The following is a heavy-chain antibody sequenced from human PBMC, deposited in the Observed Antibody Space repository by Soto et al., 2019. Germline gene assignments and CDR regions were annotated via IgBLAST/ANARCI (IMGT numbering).Heavy chain of an antibody. V-gene: IGHV2-5*02. CDR3: AQRRRYDYIWGSYRPAPEFDY. CDR2: IYWDDDK. D-gene: IGHD3-16*02. CDR1: GFSLSTSGVG. Sequence: QITLKESGPTLVKPTQTLTLTCTVSGFSLSTSGVGVGWIRQPPGKALEWLALIYWDDDKRDRPSLKSSLTITKDTSKNQVVLTMTNMDPVDTATYYCAQRRRYDYIWGSYRPAPEFDYWGQGTLVTVSS. J-gene: IGHJ4*02.